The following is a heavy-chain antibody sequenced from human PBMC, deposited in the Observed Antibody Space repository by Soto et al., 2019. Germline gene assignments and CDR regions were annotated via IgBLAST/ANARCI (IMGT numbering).Heavy chain of an antibody. D-gene: IGHD6-13*01. Sequence: QVQLVQSGAEVKKPGSSVKVSCKASGGTFSSYAISWVRQAPGQGLEGMGGIIPIFGTANYAQKFQGRVTITADESTSTAYMELSSLRSEDTAVYYCARDPNGAYSSNYYFDYWGQGTLVTVSS. CDR1: GGTFSSYA. CDR3: ARDPNGAYSSNYYFDY. CDR2: IIPIFGTA. J-gene: IGHJ4*02. V-gene: IGHV1-69*01.